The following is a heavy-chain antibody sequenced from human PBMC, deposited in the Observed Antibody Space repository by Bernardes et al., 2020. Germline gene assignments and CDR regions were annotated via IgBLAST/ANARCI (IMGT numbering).Heavy chain of an antibody. CDR1: GFAFTDFG. V-gene: IGHV3-23*01. Sequence: GGSLRLSCVASGFAFTDFGMTWVRQAPGKGLEWVSTINTDGENTHYADSVKGRFTISRDNSKKMLYLQMNSPRAEDTAVYYCANDAGVDVFFDYWGQGTMVTVSS. CDR3: ANDAGVDVFFDY. D-gene: IGHD7-27*01. CDR2: INTDGENT. J-gene: IGHJ4*02.